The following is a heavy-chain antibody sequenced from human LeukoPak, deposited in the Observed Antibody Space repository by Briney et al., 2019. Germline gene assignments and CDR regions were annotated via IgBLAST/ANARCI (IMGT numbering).Heavy chain of an antibody. CDR3: AKAGDSSSWYFGDFQP. CDR2: IRYDGSNK. J-gene: IGHJ1*01. D-gene: IGHD6-13*01. V-gene: IGHV3-30*02. CDR1: GFTFSSSG. Sequence: GGSLRLSCAASGFTFSSSGMHWVRQAPGKGLEWVAFIRYDGSNKYYADSVKGRFTISRDNSKNTLYLQMNSLRAEDTAVYYCAKAGDSSSWYFGDFQPWGQGTLVTVSS.